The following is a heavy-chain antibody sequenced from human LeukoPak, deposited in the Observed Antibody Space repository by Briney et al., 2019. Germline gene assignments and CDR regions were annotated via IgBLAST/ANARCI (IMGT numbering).Heavy chain of an antibody. CDR3: ARDLGAAAGECYDY. V-gene: IGHV3-30-3*01. J-gene: IGHJ4*02. D-gene: IGHD6-13*01. Sequence: GGSLRLSCAASGFTFSSYAMHWVRQAPGKGLEWVAVISYDGSNKFYADSVKGRFTISRDNSKSTLYLQMNSLRAEDTAVCYCARDLGAAAGECYDYWGQGTLVTVSS. CDR1: GFTFSSYA. CDR2: ISYDGSNK.